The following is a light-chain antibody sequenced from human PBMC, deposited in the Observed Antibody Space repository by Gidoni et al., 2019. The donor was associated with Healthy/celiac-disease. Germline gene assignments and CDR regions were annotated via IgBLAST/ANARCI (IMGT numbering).Light chain of an antibody. CDR1: SSDVGGYNY. J-gene: IGLJ2*01. Sequence: QSALTQPPSASGSPGQSVTIPCTGTSSDVGGYNYVSWYQQPPGKAPKLRIYEVSKRPSGVPDRFSGSKSGNTASLTVSGLQAEDEADYYCSSYAGSNSVFGGGTKLTVL. V-gene: IGLV2-8*01. CDR3: SSYAGSNSV. CDR2: EVS.